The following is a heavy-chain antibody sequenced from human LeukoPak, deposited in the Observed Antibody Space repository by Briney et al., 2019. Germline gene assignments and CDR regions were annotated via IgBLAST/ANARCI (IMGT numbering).Heavy chain of an antibody. Sequence: GGSLRLSCAASGFTFNTYGIHWVRQAPGKGLEWVAFIRYDGSIKYYADSVKGRFTISRDTSKNTVFLQLKSLRAEDTAVYYCAREGLIAAAGAHYLENWGQGILVTVSS. CDR3: AREGLIAAAGAHYLEN. J-gene: IGHJ4*02. CDR2: IRYDGSIK. CDR1: GFTFNTYG. V-gene: IGHV3-30*02. D-gene: IGHD6-25*01.